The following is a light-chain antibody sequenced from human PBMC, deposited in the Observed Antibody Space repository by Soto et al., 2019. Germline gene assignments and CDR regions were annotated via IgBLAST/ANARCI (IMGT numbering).Light chain of an antibody. V-gene: IGKV3-20*01. Sequence: EILLTQSPDSLSLSPGDRATLSCRASQSFSRTFFAWYQQKPGQAPRLLIYGASSRATDIPDRFSGSGSGTDFTLTISRLEPEDFAVYYCQQYASSVTFGQGTKVEI. CDR3: QQYASSVT. CDR1: QSFSRTF. J-gene: IGKJ1*01. CDR2: GAS.